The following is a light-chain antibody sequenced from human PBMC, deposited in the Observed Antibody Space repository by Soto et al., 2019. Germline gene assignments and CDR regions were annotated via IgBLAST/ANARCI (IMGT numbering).Light chain of an antibody. CDR1: QSVGIN. CDR2: GAS. V-gene: IGKV3-15*01. Sequence: EIVMAQSPDTLSVSPGERATLSCRASQSVGINLAWYQQKPGQAPRILIYGASSRVTGFPARFSGSGSGTDFTLTISSLQPEDFATYYCQQSYSSPPTFGQGTKVDIK. J-gene: IGKJ1*01. CDR3: QQSYSSPPT.